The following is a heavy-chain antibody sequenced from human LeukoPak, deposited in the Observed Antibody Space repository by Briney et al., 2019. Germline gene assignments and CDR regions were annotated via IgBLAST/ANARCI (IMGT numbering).Heavy chain of an antibody. D-gene: IGHD5-18*01. J-gene: IGHJ4*02. CDR3: ASSPRYSYGYRSYYFDY. CDR1: GGTFSSYA. CDR2: IIPILGVA. Sequence: SVKVSCKASGGTFSSYAIGWVRQAPGQGLEWMGRIIPILGVANYAQRFQGRITITASKYTSTAYMELSTLRSEDPHVYYCASSPRYSYGYRSYYFDYWGQGTLVTVSS. V-gene: IGHV1-69*04.